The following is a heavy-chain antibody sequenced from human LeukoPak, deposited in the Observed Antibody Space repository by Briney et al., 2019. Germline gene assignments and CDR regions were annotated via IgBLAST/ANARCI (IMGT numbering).Heavy chain of an antibody. Sequence: QSGGSLRLSCSVSGFTFSTYVMHWVRQAPGKGLEYVSAISSNGDNTYYADPVKGRFTISRDNSKNTLYLQMSSLRAGDAAVYYCVRGTGYWGQGTLATVSS. CDR1: GFTFSTYV. CDR3: VRGTGY. J-gene: IGHJ4*02. CDR2: ISSNGDNT. V-gene: IGHV3-64D*06.